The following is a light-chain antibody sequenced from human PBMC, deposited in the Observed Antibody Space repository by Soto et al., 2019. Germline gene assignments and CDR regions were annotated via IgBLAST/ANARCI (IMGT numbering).Light chain of an antibody. CDR1: QSVNSD. J-gene: IGKJ5*01. Sequence: EIVMTQSPATLSVSPGERATLYCRASQSVNSDLAWYQQKPGQAPRLVIYGASATATGMPARFSGSGSGSEFTLTITSLQSEDFAVYYCEQYNNWPITFGQGTRLEIK. V-gene: IGKV3-15*01. CDR2: GAS. CDR3: EQYNNWPIT.